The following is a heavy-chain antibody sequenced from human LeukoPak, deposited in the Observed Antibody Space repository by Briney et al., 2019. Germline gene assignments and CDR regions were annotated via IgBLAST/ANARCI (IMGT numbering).Heavy chain of an antibody. CDR3: ARGFYTGMFDY. D-gene: IGHD3-10*02. J-gene: IGHJ4*02. V-gene: IGHV3-33*01. CDR1: GFTFSSYG. Sequence: PGRSLRLSCAASGFTFSSYGFHWVRQAPGKGLEWVAVIWYDGSNIHYAESVKGRFTISRDNSRDTLYLHMNSLRPEDTAVYYCARGFYTGMFDYWGQGTLVTVSS. CDR2: IWYDGSNI.